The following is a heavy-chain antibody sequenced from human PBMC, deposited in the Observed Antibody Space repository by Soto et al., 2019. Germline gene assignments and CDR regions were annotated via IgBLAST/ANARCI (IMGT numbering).Heavy chain of an antibody. J-gene: IGHJ4*02. Sequence: QVQLVESGGGVVQPGRSLRLSCAASGFTFSSYAMHWVRQAPGKGLEWVAVISYDGSNKYYADSVKGRFTISRDNSKNTLYLQMNSLRAEDTAVYYCASPPTVAAGTVDYWGQGTLVTVSS. CDR3: ASPPTVAAGTVDY. CDR1: GFTFSSYA. D-gene: IGHD6-13*01. CDR2: ISYDGSNK. V-gene: IGHV3-30-3*01.